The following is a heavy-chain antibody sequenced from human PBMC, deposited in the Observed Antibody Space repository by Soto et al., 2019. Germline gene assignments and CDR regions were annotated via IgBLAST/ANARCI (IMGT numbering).Heavy chain of an antibody. Sequence: QVQLVESGGGLVKPGGSLRLSCAASGFTFSDYYMSWIRQAPGKGLEWVSYISSSSSYTNYADSVKGRFTISRDNAKNALYLQMNSLRAEDTAVYYCARFGLSELELSYYYYGMDVWGQGTTVTVSS. CDR1: GFTFSDYY. CDR2: ISSSSSYT. CDR3: ARFGLSELELSYYYYGMDV. J-gene: IGHJ6*02. V-gene: IGHV3-11*06. D-gene: IGHD1-7*01.